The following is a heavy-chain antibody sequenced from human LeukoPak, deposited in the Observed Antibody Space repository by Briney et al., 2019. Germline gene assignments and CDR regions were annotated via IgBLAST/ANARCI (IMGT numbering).Heavy chain of an antibody. CDR3: ASLGNYFGSGAIYGMDV. V-gene: IGHV1-8*01. D-gene: IGHD3-10*01. CDR2: MNPNSGNT. Sequence: ASVKVSCKASGYTFTSYDINWVRQATGQGLEWMGWMNPNSGNTGYAQKFQGRVTMTRNTSISTAYMELSGLRSEDTAVYYCASLGNYFGSGAIYGMDVWGQGTTVTVSS. J-gene: IGHJ6*02. CDR1: GYTFTSYD.